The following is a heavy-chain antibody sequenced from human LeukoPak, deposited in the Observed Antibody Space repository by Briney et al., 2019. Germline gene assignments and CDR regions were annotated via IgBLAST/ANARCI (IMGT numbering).Heavy chain of an antibody. CDR1: GGSISGYY. J-gene: IGHJ4*02. D-gene: IGHD2-8*01. Sequence: PSETLSLTCTVSGGSISGYYWSWIRQPPGKGLEWIAFIHYSGSTKYNPSLNSQLSISVDTSKNQFSLRLSSVTAADTAVYYCARHGVTNPHYFDYWGQGTLVTVSS. CDR2: IHYSGST. V-gene: IGHV4-59*08. CDR3: ARHGVTNPHYFDY.